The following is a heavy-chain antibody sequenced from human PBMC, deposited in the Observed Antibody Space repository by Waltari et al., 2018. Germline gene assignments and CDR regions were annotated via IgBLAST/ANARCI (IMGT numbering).Heavy chain of an antibody. J-gene: IGHJ5*02. CDR3: GRRVRGWFDP. V-gene: IGHV4-38-2*01. CDR2: INHSGST. Sequence: QVQLQESGPGLVKPSETLSLTCAVSGYSISSGYYWGWIRQPPGKGLEWIGSINHSGSTYYNPSLNSLVTISVDTSKNQYSLKLSSVTAADTAVYYCGRRVRGWFDPWGQGTLVTVSS. CDR1: GYSISSGYY.